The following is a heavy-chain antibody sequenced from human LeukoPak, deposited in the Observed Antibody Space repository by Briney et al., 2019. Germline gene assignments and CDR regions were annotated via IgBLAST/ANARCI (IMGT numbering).Heavy chain of an antibody. J-gene: IGHJ3*01. V-gene: IGHV2-5*01. CDR3: AHYGEQIVKGGDSFDF. Sequence: SGPTLVKPTQTLTLTCTFSGFSLSTSGVGVGWIRQPPGKALEWLALIYWNDDKHYSPSLKTRLTITKDTSKNQVVLTMTNMDPVDTATYYGAHYGEQIVKGGDSFDFWGQGTMVTVSS. CDR2: IYWNDDK. D-gene: IGHD2-21*01. CDR1: GFSLSTSGVG.